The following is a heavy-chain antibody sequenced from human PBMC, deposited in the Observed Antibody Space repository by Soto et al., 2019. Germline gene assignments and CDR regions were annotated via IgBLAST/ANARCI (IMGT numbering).Heavy chain of an antibody. J-gene: IGHJ5*02. CDR2: MNPNSGNT. V-gene: IGHV1-8*02. CDR1: GYTFTSYA. D-gene: IGHD3-3*01. CDR3: ARGLDFGVVHNWFDP. Sequence: ASVKVSCKASGYTFTSYAMHWVRQAPGQRLEWMGWMNPNSGNTGYAQKFQGRVTMTRNTSISTAYMELSSLRSEDTAVYYCARGLDFGVVHNWFDPWGQGTLVTVS.